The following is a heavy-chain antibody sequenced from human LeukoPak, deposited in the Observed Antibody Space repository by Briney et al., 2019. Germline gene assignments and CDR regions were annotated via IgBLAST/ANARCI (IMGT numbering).Heavy chain of an antibody. CDR3: ASRRFLASHYYYYGMDV. D-gene: IGHD3-3*01. Sequence: SVKVSCKASGGTFSSYAISWVRQAPGQGLEWMGGIIPIFGTANYAQKFQGRVTITADESTSTAYMELSSLRSEDTAVYYCASRRFLASHYYYYGMDVWGQGTTVTVSS. J-gene: IGHJ6*02. CDR1: GGTFSSYA. V-gene: IGHV1-69*01. CDR2: IIPIFGTA.